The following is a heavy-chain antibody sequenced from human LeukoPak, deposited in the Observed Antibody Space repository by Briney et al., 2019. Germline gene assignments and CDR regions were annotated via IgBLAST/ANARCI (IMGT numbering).Heavy chain of an antibody. Sequence: GGSLRLSCAASGFTFSSYWMHWVRQAPGKGLVWVSRINSDGSSTSYADSVKGRFTISRDNAKNTLYLQMNSLRAEDTAVYYCARAGQLLYEMIYAFDIWGQGTMVTVSS. CDR1: GFTFSSYW. J-gene: IGHJ3*02. V-gene: IGHV3-74*01. CDR3: ARAGQLLYEMIYAFDI. D-gene: IGHD2-2*02. CDR2: INSDGSST.